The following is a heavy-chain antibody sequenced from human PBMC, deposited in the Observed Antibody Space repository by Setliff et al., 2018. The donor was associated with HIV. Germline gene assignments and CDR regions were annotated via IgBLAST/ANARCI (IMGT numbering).Heavy chain of an antibody. J-gene: IGHJ4*02. CDR1: GYSIRSGYY. D-gene: IGHD6-19*01. CDR2: IYHSGST. CDR3: ARVGGKGYSNFLDS. Sequence: SETLSLTCAVSGYSIRSGYYWGWIRQPPGKGLEWIGTIYHSGSTYYNPSLKSRVTISVDTSENQFSLNLTSVTAADTAIYFCARVGGKGYSNFLDSWGQGLLVTVSS. V-gene: IGHV4-38-2*01.